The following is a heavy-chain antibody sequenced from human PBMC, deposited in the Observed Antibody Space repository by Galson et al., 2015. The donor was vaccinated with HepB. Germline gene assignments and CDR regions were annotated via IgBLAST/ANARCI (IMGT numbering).Heavy chain of an antibody. CDR3: ARDRYYYGMDV. V-gene: IGHV3-53*01. J-gene: IGHJ6*02. Sequence: LRLSCAASGFTVSSNYMSWVRQAPGKGLEWVSVIYSGGSTYYADSVKGRFTISRDNSKNTLYLQMNSLRAEDTAVYYCARDRYYYGMDVWGQGTTVTVSS. CDR1: GFTVSSNY. CDR2: IYSGGST.